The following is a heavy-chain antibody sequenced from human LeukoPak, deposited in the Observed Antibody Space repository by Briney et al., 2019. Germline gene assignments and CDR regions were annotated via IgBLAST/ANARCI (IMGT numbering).Heavy chain of an antibody. D-gene: IGHD6-19*01. V-gene: IGHV3-21*01. J-gene: IGHJ4*02. CDR2: ISSSSSYI. Sequence: GGSLRLSCAASGFTFSSNSMNWVRQAQGKGLEWVSSISSSSSYIYYADSVKGRFTISRDNAKNSLYLQMNSLRAEDTAVYYCARVAQWNFDYWGQGTLVTVSS. CDR1: GFTFSSNS. CDR3: ARVAQWNFDY.